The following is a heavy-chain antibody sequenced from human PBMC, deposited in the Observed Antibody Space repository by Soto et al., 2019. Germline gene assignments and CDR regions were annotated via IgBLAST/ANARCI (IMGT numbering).Heavy chain of an antibody. CDR1: GGSFTGYY. Sequence: QVQLQQWGAGLLKPSETLSLTCAVYGGSFTGYYWTWIRQTPGKGLELIGEINYRGSTYYNPSLESRLTMAVDTSKNQFSLKLSFVTAADTAVYFCVRGQPHRITIFEVVIRSYDYGMDVWGQGTTVTVSS. V-gene: IGHV4-34*01. D-gene: IGHD3-3*01. CDR3: VRGQPHRITIFEVVIRSYDYGMDV. CDR2: INYRGST. J-gene: IGHJ6*02.